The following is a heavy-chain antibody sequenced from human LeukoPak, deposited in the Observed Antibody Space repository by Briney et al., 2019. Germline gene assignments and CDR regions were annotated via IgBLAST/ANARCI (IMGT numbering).Heavy chain of an antibody. V-gene: IGHV1-2*02. Sequence: GASVKVSCRAFGYSFTGYYIHWVRQAPGQGLEWMGWINPKSVGTNYAEKFQGRVTMTRDTSISTAYMELSSLRSDDTAVYYCARVTLAGTGIAPYDYWGQGSLVTVSS. CDR1: GYSFTGYY. J-gene: IGHJ4*02. CDR2: INPKSVGT. CDR3: ARVTLAGTGIAPYDY. D-gene: IGHD1-1*01.